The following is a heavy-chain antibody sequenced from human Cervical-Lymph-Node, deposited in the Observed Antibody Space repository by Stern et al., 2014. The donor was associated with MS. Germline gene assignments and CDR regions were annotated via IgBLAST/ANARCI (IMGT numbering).Heavy chain of an antibody. J-gene: IGHJ4*02. V-gene: IGHV3-33*01. CDR1: GFTFSNYG. D-gene: IGHD1-7*01. CDR3: ARGNWNYEGMGY. CDR2: IWYDGNKK. Sequence: DQLVESGGGVVQPGRPLRLSCAASGFTFSNYGMHWVRQAPGKGLEWLAVIWYDGNKKYYADSVKGRFTISRDNSKNTLFLQMSSLTAEDTALYYCARGNWNYEGMGYWGQGTLVTVSS.